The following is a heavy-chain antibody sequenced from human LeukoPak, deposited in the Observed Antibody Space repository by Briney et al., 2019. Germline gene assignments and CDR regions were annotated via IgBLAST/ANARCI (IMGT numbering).Heavy chain of an antibody. CDR3: VRTVTPQSTPFDY. V-gene: IGHV1-46*01. CDR2: INPGGGSA. CDR1: GYTLTRYY. D-gene: IGHD4-17*01. J-gene: IGHJ4*02. Sequence: ASVKVSCKASGYTLTRYYMHWVRQAPGQGLEWMGIINPGGGSAIYAQKFQGRVTMTRDTSTSTVYMELSSLRSEDTAVYYCVRTVTPQSTPFDYWGQGTLVTVSS.